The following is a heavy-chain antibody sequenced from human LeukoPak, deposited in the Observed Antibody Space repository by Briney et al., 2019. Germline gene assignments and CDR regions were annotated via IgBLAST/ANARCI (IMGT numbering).Heavy chain of an antibody. Sequence: SETLSLTCSVSGGSISNYYWSWIRQPAGKGLEWIGRIYSSGSTNYSPSLKSRVTISVDTSKNQFSLKLSSVTAADTAVYYCASPYSSSGSWGQGTMVTVSS. CDR2: IYSSGST. CDR1: GGSISNYY. CDR3: ASPYSSSGS. D-gene: IGHD6-13*01. V-gene: IGHV4-4*07. J-gene: IGHJ3*01.